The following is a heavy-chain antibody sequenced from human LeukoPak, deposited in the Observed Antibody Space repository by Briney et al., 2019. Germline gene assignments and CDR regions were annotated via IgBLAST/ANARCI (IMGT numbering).Heavy chain of an antibody. CDR1: GFTFSSYA. D-gene: IGHD6-13*01. J-gene: IGHJ6*02. CDR3: AKVGTAAATIRYYYYYGMDV. V-gene: IGHV3-23*01. Sequence: PGGSLRLSCAASGFTFSSYAMSWDRQAPGKGLEWVSAISGSGGSTYYADSVKGRFTISRDNSKNTLYLQMNSLRAEDTAVYYCAKVGTAAATIRYYYYYGMDVWGQGTTVTVSS. CDR2: ISGSGGST.